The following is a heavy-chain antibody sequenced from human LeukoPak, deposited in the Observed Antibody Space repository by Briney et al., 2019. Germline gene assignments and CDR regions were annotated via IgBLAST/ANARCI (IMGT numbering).Heavy chain of an antibody. CDR1: GFDLIPYT. V-gene: IGHV3-21*01. CDR3: ARRVTTFLS. J-gene: IGHJ4*02. D-gene: IGHD4-17*01. Sequence: PGGSLRLSCSASGFDLIPYTMNWVRQAPGKGLEWVASISSTSTYMYYGDSLKGRFTISRDNAKNTLYLQLDSLRAEDTATYYCARRVTTFLSWGQGTLVIVSS. CDR2: ISSTSTYM.